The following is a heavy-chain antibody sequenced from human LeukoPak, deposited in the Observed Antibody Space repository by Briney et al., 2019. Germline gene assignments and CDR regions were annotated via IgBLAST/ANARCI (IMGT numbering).Heavy chain of an antibody. Sequence: GGSLRLSCAASGFTFSSYGMSWVRQAPGKGLEWVSAISGTGGTIYYADSVKGRFTISRDNAKNSLYLQMNSLRAEDTAVYYCAELGITMIGGVWGKGTTVTISS. J-gene: IGHJ6*04. CDR2: ISGTGGTI. CDR1: GFTFSSYG. CDR3: AELGITMIGGV. V-gene: IGHV3-23*01. D-gene: IGHD3-10*02.